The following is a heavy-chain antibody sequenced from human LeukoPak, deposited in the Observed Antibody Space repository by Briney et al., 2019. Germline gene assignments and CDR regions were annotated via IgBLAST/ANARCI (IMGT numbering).Heavy chain of an antibody. CDR1: GGSFSGYY. CDR2: INHSGST. Sequence: PSETLSLTCAVYGGSFSGYYWSWIRQPPGKGLEWIGEINHSGSTNYNPSLKSRVTISVDTSKNQFSLKLSSVTAADTAVYYCARGSRPTKIVVVTRPFDYWGQGTLVTVSS. D-gene: IGHD3-22*01. J-gene: IGHJ4*02. V-gene: IGHV4-34*01. CDR3: ARGSRPTKIVVVTRPFDY.